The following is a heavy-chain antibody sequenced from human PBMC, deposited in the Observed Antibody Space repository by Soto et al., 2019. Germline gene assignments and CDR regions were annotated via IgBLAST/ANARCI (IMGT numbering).Heavy chain of an antibody. D-gene: IGHD6-19*01. CDR1: GFSFIDYS. CDR2: INAGNGNT. CDR3: ARPVPPLNWFDP. V-gene: IGHV1-3*01. Sequence: ASVKVSCKASGFSFIDYSILWVRQAPGQSLEWLGWINAGNGNTKYSHKFQDRVSITSDTSATTTYMELRSLRSEDTAVLYCARPVPPLNWFDPWGQGTLVTVSS. J-gene: IGHJ5*02.